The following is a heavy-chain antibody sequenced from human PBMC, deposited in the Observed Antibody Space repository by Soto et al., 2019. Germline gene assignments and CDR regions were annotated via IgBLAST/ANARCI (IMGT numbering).Heavy chain of an antibody. CDR2: ISGSGGST. CDR3: AKVEYSSGWYGAYDY. V-gene: IGHV3-23*01. CDR1: GFTFTNYA. Sequence: EVQLLESGGGLVQPGGSLRLSCAASGFTFTNYAMTWVRQAPGKGLEWVSAISGSGGSTYYAGSVKGRFAISRDNSKNTLYQQMSSLRAEDTAVYYGAKVEYSSGWYGAYDYWGQGTLVTFSS. D-gene: IGHD6-19*01. J-gene: IGHJ4*02.